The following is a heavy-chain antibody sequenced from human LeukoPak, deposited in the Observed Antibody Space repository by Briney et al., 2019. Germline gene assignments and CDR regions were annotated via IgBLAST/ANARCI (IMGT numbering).Heavy chain of an antibody. CDR3: APTSEAYTSNWNV. D-gene: IGHD6-13*01. CDR2: TNPFSGFT. CDR1: GYKFIDDY. Sequence: ASVKVSCKASGYKFIDDYMHWVRQAPGQGLEWMGWTNPFSGFTNYAQKFQGRVTLTRDTSIDTAYMELRSLRSDDTAMYYCAPTSEAYTSNWNVWGQGTLVTVSS. J-gene: IGHJ4*02. V-gene: IGHV1-2*02.